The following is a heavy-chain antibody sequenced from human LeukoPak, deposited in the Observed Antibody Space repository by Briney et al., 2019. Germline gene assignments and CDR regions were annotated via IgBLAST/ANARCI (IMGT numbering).Heavy chain of an antibody. CDR1: GFRFSSYA. CDR3: ARDGGQWLDTFDY. Sequence: PGGSLRLSCAASGFRFSSYAMNWVRQAPGKGLEWVSYSISSGSTISYADSVKGRFTISSANAKNSLYLQNQRPEDKDTDVSYCARDGGQWLDTFDYWGQGTLVTVSS. J-gene: IGHJ4*02. CDR2: SISSGSTI. V-gene: IGHV3-48*02. D-gene: IGHD6-19*01.